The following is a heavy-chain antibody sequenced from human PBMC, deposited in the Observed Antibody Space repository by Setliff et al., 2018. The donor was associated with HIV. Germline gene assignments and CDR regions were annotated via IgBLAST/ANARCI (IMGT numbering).Heavy chain of an antibody. CDR3: ATTDDSSLSYYFNY. V-gene: IGHV3-53*01. D-gene: IGHD3-22*01. Sequence: GGSLRLSCAASGFTVSSYLMHWVRQAPGKGLEWVSVIYSGGSTYYADSVKGRFTISRDNSKNTLYLQMNSLRAEDTAVYYCATTDDSSLSYYFNYWGQGTLVTVSS. J-gene: IGHJ4*02. CDR1: GFTVSSYL. CDR2: IYSGGST.